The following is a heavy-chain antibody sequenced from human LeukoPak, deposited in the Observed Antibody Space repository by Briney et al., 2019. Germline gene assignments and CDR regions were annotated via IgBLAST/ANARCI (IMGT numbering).Heavy chain of an antibody. J-gene: IGHJ4*02. D-gene: IGHD3-10*01. CDR3: ARGSLVHYYGSGSYRIRAGFDY. CDR1: GFTFSNYG. CDR2: IRYDGNNK. V-gene: IGHV3-30*02. Sequence: GGSLRLSCGASGFTFSNYGMLWVRQAPGKGLEWVAFIRYDGNNKLYADSMKGRFTISRDNSKNTLYLHINSLRAEDTAVYYCARGSLVHYYGSGSYRIRAGFDYWGQGTLVTVSS.